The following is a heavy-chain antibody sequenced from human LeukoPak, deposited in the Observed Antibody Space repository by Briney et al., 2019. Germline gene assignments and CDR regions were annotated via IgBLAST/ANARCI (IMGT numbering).Heavy chain of an antibody. D-gene: IGHD1-14*01. J-gene: IGHJ3*02. CDR3: TKPARTDAFDI. V-gene: IGHV3-23*01. Sequence: WGSLRLSCAASGFTFNNYAMNWVRQAPGKGLEWVSSISGSGANTYYADSVKGRFTISRDNSKNTLYLQMNSLRAEDTAVHYCTKPARTDAFDIWGQGTMVTVSS. CDR2: ISGSGANT. CDR1: GFTFNNYA.